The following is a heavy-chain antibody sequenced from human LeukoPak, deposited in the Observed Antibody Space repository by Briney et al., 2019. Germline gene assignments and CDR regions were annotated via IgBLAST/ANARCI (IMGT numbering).Heavy chain of an antibody. CDR1: GLTFSTYA. Sequence: PGVSLRLSCAASGLTFSTYAMTWVRQAPEKGLEWVSAISGGGGTTTYADSVKGRFTISRDNPKNTLYLQMNSLRAEDTAVYYCAKYFGSGSRFSDYWGQGTLVTVSS. V-gene: IGHV3-23*01. J-gene: IGHJ4*02. CDR3: AKYFGSGSRFSDY. D-gene: IGHD3-10*01. CDR2: ISGGGGTT.